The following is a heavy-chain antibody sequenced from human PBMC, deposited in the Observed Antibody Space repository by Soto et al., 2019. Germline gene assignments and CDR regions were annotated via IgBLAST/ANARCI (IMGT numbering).Heavy chain of an antibody. V-gene: IGHV1-8*01. Sequence: ASVKVSCKASGYTFTSYDINWVRQATGQGLEWMGWMNPNSGNTGYARKFQGRVTMTRNTSISTAYMELSSLRSEDTAVYYCAREPREVGYCSSTSCSPRLNYYYYMDVWGKGTTVTVSS. CDR2: MNPNSGNT. J-gene: IGHJ6*03. CDR3: AREPREVGYCSSTSCSPRLNYYYYMDV. D-gene: IGHD2-2*01. CDR1: GYTFTSYD.